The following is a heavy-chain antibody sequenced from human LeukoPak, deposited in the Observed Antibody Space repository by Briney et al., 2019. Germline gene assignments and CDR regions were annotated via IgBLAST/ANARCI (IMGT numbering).Heavy chain of an antibody. D-gene: IGHD3-22*01. CDR1: GYSFTTYY. Sequence: ASVKVSCKASGYSFTTYYMHWVRQAPGQGLEWMGIINPSGGSATYAQKFQGRVTMTRDTSTSTVYMELSSLRSEDTAVYYCARESDYYDSSGYYGYWGQGTLVTVSS. V-gene: IGHV1-46*01. CDR3: ARESDYYDSSGYYGY. CDR2: INPSGGSA. J-gene: IGHJ4*02.